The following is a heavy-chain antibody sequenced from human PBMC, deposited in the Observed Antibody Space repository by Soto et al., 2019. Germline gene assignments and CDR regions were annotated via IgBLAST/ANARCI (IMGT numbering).Heavy chain of an antibody. CDR3: AKDALGTMIVVVIPYYYYGMDV. J-gene: IGHJ6*02. CDR1: GFTFSSYA. D-gene: IGHD3-22*01. CDR2: ISGSGGST. V-gene: IGHV3-23*01. Sequence: GSLRLSCAASGFTFSSYAMSWVRQAPGKGLEWVSAISGSGGSTYYADSVKGRFTISRDNSKNTLYLQMNSLRAEDTAVYYCAKDALGTMIVVVIPYYYYGMDVWGQGTTVTVSS.